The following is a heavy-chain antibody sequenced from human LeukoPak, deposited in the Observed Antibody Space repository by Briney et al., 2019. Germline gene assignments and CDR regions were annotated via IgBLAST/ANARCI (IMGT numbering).Heavy chain of an antibody. CDR2: IYTSGST. V-gene: IGHV4-61*02. CDR1: GGSISSGSDY. CDR3: ARVSRYGDLHWYFDL. Sequence: PSETLSLTCTVSGGSISSGSDYWSWIRQPAGKGLEWIGRIYTSGSTNYNPSLKSRVTISVDTSKNQFSLKLSSVTAADTAVYYCARVSRYGDLHWYFDLWGRGTLVTVSS. D-gene: IGHD4-17*01. J-gene: IGHJ2*01.